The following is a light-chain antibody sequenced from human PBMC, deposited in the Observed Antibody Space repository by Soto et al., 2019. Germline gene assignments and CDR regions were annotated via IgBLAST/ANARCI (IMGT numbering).Light chain of an antibody. CDR1: QSISSW. V-gene: IGKV1-5*01. J-gene: IGKJ1*01. CDR2: DAS. CDR3: QQYNSYPWT. Sequence: DIQMTQSPSTLSVSVGDRVTITCRASQSISSWLAWYQQKPGKAPKLLIYDASSLASGLPSSFSGSGSGTEFTLTISSLQPADFATYYCQQYNSYPWTFGQGTKVEIK.